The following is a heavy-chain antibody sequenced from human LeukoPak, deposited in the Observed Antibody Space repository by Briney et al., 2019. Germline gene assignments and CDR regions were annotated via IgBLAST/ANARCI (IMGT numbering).Heavy chain of an antibody. CDR1: GFTFSSYP. V-gene: IGHV3-30*18. D-gene: IGHD6-19*01. J-gene: IGHJ1*01. Sequence: GRSLRLSCAASGFTFSSYPIHWVRQTPGKGLEWVALISYDGNNKYYADSVKGRFTISRDNSKNTLYLQMNSLRAEDTAVYYCAKASSGQWLAHFQHWGQGTLVTVSS. CDR2: ISYDGNNK. CDR3: AKASSGQWLAHFQH.